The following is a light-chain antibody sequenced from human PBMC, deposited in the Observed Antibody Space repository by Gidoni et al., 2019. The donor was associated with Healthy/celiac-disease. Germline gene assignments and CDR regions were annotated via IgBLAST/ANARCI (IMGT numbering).Light chain of an antibody. CDR3: QQYDNLPIT. V-gene: IGKV1-33*01. CDR2: DAS. Sequence: IQMTQSPSSLSASVGDIVTITCQASQDISNYLKWYQQKPGKAPKLLIYDASNLETGVPSRFSGSGSGTDFTFTISSLQPEDIATYYCQQYDNLPITFGQGTRLEIK. CDR1: QDISNY. J-gene: IGKJ5*01.